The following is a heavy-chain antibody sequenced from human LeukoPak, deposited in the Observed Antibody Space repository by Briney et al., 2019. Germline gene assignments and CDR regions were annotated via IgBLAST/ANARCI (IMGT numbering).Heavy chain of an antibody. V-gene: IGHV1-2*02. CDR1: GYTFTGYY. CDR2: INPSSGGT. CDR3: ARDQGITMVRGVIPNWFDP. Sequence: ASVKVSCKASGYTFTGYYMHWVRQAPGQGLEWMGWINPSSGGTNYAQKFQGRVTMTSDTSISTAYMELSRLRSDDTAVYYCARDQGITMVRGVIPNWFDPWGQGTLATVSS. J-gene: IGHJ5*02. D-gene: IGHD3-10*01.